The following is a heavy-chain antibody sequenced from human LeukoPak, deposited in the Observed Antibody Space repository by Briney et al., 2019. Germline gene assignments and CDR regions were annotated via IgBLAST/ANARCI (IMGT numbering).Heavy chain of an antibody. CDR1: GFTFSSYG. CDR3: ATQSWVAAGDY. J-gene: IGHJ4*02. CDR2: IWYDGSNK. Sequence: GGSLRLSCAASGFTFSSYGMHWVRQAPGMGLEWVAVIWYDGSNKYYADSVKGRFTISRDNSKNTLYLQMNSLRAEDTAVYYCATQSWVAAGDYWGQGTLVTVSS. V-gene: IGHV3-33*01. D-gene: IGHD2-15*01.